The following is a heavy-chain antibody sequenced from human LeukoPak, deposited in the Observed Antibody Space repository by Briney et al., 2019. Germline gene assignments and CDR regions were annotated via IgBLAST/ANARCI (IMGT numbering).Heavy chain of an antibody. V-gene: IGHV4-59*01. CDR1: GGSISSYY. Sequence: SETLSLTCTVSGGSISSYYWSWIRQPPGKGLEWIGYIYYSGSTNYNPSLKSRVTISVDTSKNQFSLELSSVTAADTAVYYCARTGRLKGLSQMDVWGQGTTVTVSS. CDR3: ARTGRLKGLSQMDV. J-gene: IGHJ6*02. CDR2: IYYSGST. D-gene: IGHD1-14*01.